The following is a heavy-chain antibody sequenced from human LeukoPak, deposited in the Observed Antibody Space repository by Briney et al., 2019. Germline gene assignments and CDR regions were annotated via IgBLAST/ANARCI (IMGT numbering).Heavy chain of an antibody. Sequence: GGSLRLSCAAAGFTFSSYWMSWVRQAPGKGLEWVANIKQDGSEKYYVDSVKGRFTISRDNAKNSLYLQMNSRRAEDTAVYYCATGYSSGWYRSKFDYWGQGTLVTVSS. J-gene: IGHJ4*02. V-gene: IGHV3-7*01. CDR2: IKQDGSEK. CDR1: GFTFSSYW. D-gene: IGHD6-19*01. CDR3: ATGYSSGWYRSKFDY.